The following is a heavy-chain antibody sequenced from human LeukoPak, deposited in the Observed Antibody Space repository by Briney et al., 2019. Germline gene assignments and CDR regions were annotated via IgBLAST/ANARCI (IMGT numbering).Heavy chain of an antibody. Sequence: PGGSLRLSCAASGFTFSDYYMIWIRQAPGKGLEWVSYISSGTTIYYADSVKGRFTISRDNAKSSLYLQMNSLRAEDTAVYYCAGGGSFYYGMDVWGQGTSVTVS. CDR3: AGGGSFYYGMDV. J-gene: IGHJ6*02. CDR1: GFTFSDYY. V-gene: IGHV3-11*01. CDR2: ISSGTTI.